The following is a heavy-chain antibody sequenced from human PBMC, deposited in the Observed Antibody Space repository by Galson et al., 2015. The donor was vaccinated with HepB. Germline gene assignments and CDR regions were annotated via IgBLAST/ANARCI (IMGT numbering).Heavy chain of an antibody. V-gene: IGHV4-59*01. D-gene: IGHD6-6*01. CDR3: ARVYDSSSADLDY. CDR1: GASISSYS. CDR2: ISYSGSP. Sequence: SETLSLTCTVSGASISSYSWNWIRQPPGKGLEWIGYISYSGSPNYNPSLKSRVTISINTSKNQFSLNLSSVTAADTAVYYCARVYDSSSADLDYWGQGALVTVSS. J-gene: IGHJ4*02.